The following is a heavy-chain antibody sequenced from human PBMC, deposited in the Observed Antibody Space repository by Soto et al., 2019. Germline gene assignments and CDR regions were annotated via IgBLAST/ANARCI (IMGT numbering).Heavy chain of an antibody. CDR2: IHPSGGST. V-gene: IGHV1-46*01. Sequence: ASVKVSCKASGYTFTSHYMHWVRQAPGQGLEWMGVIHPSGGSTSYAQKFQGRVTMTRNTSISTAYMELSSLRSEDTAVYYCARGRYCSGGSCYFTYNWFDPWGQGTLVTVSS. D-gene: IGHD2-15*01. J-gene: IGHJ5*02. CDR1: GYTFTSHY. CDR3: ARGRYCSGGSCYFTYNWFDP.